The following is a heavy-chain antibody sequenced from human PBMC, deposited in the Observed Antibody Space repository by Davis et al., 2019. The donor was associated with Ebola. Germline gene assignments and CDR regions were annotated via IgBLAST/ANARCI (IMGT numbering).Heavy chain of an antibody. CDR3: ASGRYYYGMDV. D-gene: IGHD1-26*01. Sequence: SETLSLTCTVSGGSISTYYWSWIRQLPGKGLEWIGYIYYSGSTNYNPSLKSRVTISVDTSKNQFSLKLSSVTAADTAVYYCASGRYYYGMDVWGQGTTVTVSS. J-gene: IGHJ6*02. CDR1: GGSISTYY. CDR2: IYYSGST. V-gene: IGHV4-59*01.